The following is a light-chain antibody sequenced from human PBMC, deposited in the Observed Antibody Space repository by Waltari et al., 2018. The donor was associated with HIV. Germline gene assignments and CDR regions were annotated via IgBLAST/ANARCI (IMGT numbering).Light chain of an antibody. CDR2: QDN. Sequence: SYDPTQPPSVSVSPGQTASITCSGDKLGNKYACWYQQKPGQSPVVVIYQDNKRPSGIPERFSGSNSGNTATLTISGTQAMDEADYYCQAWDSGLVVFGGGTKLTVL. CDR3: QAWDSGLVV. CDR1: KLGNKY. V-gene: IGLV3-1*01. J-gene: IGLJ2*01.